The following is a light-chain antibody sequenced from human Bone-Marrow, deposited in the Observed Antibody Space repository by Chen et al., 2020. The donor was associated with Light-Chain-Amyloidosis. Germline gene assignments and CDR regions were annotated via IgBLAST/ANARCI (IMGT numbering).Light chain of an antibody. Sequence: QSALTQPASVSGSPGQAITISCTASNSDVGNYNLVSWYQHHPGKAPILIIYGDFKRPSGVSNRFSGSKSGNTASLTISGLQNEDEAHYHCCAYTGSSTWVFGGGTKLTVL. V-gene: IGLV2-23*01. J-gene: IGLJ3*02. CDR2: GDF. CDR3: CAYTGSSTWV. CDR1: NSDVGNYNL.